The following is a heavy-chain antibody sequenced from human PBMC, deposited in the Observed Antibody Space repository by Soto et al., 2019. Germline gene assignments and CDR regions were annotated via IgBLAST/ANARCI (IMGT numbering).Heavy chain of an antibody. J-gene: IGHJ4*02. V-gene: IGHV3-7*01. CDR2: IKQDGSKA. Sequence: EVQLVESGVGLVQPGGSLRLSCVASGFAFWGDWMSWVRKAPGKGLEWVANIKQDGSKAQYLESVRGRFTISRDNSKSSVYLQMNSLRAEDTALYYCARDFYGGFSYGPGDSWGQGTLVTVSS. CDR1: GFAFWGDW. D-gene: IGHD2-15*01. CDR3: ARDFYGGFSYGPGDS.